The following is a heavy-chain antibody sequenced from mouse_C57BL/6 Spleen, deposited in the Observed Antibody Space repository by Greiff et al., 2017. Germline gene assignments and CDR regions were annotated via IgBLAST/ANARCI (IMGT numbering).Heavy chain of an antibody. J-gene: IGHJ1*03. D-gene: IGHD1-1*01. V-gene: IGHV1-26*01. CDR3: ARSGHGSRWYFDV. Sequence: EVQLQQSGPELVKPGASVKISCKASGYTFTDYYMNWVKQSHGKSLEWIGDINPNNGGTSYNQKFKGKATLTVDKSSSTAYMELRSLTSEDSAVYYCARSGHGSRWYFDVWGTGTTVTVSS. CDR2: INPNNGGT. CDR1: GYTFTDYY.